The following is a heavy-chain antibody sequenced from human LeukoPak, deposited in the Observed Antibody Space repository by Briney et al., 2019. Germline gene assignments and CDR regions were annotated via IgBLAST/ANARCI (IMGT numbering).Heavy chain of an antibody. V-gene: IGHV4-39*07. CDR1: GGSISSSSYY. CDR2: IYYSGST. J-gene: IGHJ6*03. Sequence: SETLSLTCTVSGGSISSSSYYWGWIRQPPGKGLEWIGSIYYSGSTYYNPSLKSRVTISVDTSKNQFSLKLSSVTAADTAVYYCARSGFLEWLLGPSYYYYYMDAWGKGTTVTVSS. D-gene: IGHD3-3*01. CDR3: ARSGFLEWLLGPSYYYYYMDA.